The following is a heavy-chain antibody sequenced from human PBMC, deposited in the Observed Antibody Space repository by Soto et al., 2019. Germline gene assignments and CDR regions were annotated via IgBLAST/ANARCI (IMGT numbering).Heavy chain of an antibody. CDR2: IYYSGST. J-gene: IGHJ4*02. Sequence: SETLSLTCTVSGGSISSYYWSWIRQPPGKGLEWIGYIYYSGSTNYNPPLKSRVTISVDTSKNQFSLKLSSVTAADTAVYYCARGSISGWYQYYFDYWGQGTLVTVSS. V-gene: IGHV4-59*01. D-gene: IGHD6-19*01. CDR3: ARGSISGWYQYYFDY. CDR1: GGSISSYY.